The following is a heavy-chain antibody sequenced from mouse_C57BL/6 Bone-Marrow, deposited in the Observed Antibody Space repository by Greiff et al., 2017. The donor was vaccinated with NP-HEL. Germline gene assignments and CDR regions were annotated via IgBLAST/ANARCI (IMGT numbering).Heavy chain of an antibody. CDR3: AIWDSYWYFDV. Sequence: VQLQQSGAELARPGASVKLSCKASGYTFTSYGISWVKQRTGQGLEWIGEIYPRSGNTYYNEKFKGKATLTADKSSSTAYMELRSLASEDSAVYFCAIWDSYWYFDVWGTGTTVTVSS. CDR2: IYPRSGNT. D-gene: IGHD4-1*01. CDR1: GYTFTSYG. V-gene: IGHV1-81*01. J-gene: IGHJ1*03.